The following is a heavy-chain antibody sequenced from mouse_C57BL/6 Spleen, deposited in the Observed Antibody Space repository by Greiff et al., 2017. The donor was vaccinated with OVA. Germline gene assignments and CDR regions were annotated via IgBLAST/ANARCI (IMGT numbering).Heavy chain of an antibody. J-gene: IGHJ1*03. CDR3: ARGGYYYGSNWYFDV. CDR2: FHPYNDDT. V-gene: IGHV1-47*01. D-gene: IGHD1-1*01. Sequence: VQRVESGAELVKPGASVKMSCKASGYTFTTYPIEWMKQNHGKSLEWIGNFHPYNDDTKYNEKFKGKATLTVEKSSSTVYLELSRLTSDDSAVYYCARGGYYYGSNWYFDVWGTGTTVTVSS. CDR1: GYTFTTYP.